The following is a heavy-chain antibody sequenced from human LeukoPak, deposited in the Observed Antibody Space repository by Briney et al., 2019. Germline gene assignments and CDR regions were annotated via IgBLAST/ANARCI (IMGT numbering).Heavy chain of an antibody. CDR2: ISYNGAP. J-gene: IGHJ5*02. CDR1: GGSVSSDTYY. D-gene: IGHD3-10*01. V-gene: IGHV4-61*01. CDR3: ARSYGSRSYYPFDP. Sequence: SETLSLTCTVSGGSVSSDTYYWSWIRQPPGKGLEWIGYISYNGAPNYNPSLKSRVSMSVDTSKNQFSLKLSSVIAADTAVYYFARSYGSRSYYPFDPWGQGTLVTVSS.